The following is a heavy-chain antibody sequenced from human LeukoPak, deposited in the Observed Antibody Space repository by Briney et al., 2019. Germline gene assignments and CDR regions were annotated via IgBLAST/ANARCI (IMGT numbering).Heavy chain of an antibody. CDR3: ASGTGTSIDY. D-gene: IGHD1-14*01. Sequence: GGSLRLSCAASGFTFSSYSMNWVRQAPGKGLEWDSSISSSSSYIYYADSVKGRFTISRDNAKNSLYLQMNSLRAEDTAVYYCASGTGTSIDYWGQGTLVTVSS. V-gene: IGHV3-21*01. CDR2: ISSSSSYI. CDR1: GFTFSSYS. J-gene: IGHJ4*02.